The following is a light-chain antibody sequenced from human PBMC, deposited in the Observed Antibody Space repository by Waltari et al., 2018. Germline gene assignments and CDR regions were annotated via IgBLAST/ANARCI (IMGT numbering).Light chain of an antibody. CDR1: SSNIGAGYD. CDR2: RKN. CDR3: QSYDSSLSGSGV. V-gene: IGLV1-40*01. Sequence: QSVLTQPPSVSGAPGQRVTISCNGSSSNIGAGYDVHWNQQLPGTAPKVLMYRKNKQPSGVPARFAGSKSGTSASLAITGLEAEDAADYFCQSYDSSLSGSGVFGGGTRLTVL. J-gene: IGLJ3*02.